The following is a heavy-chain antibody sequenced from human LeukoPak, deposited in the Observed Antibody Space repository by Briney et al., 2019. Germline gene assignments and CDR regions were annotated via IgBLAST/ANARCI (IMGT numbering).Heavy chain of an antibody. CDR3: ARGVNSYRSAWYFDL. CDR2: IYTSGST. CDR1: CASIIGYY. D-gene: IGHD3-16*02. J-gene: IGHJ2*01. Sequence: SETLSRTCSGSCASIIGYYWSWIRHPAGNGREWIGRIYTSGSTDYNPSLSSRVTMSVDTSQKQFSVMLTSVTAADTALYFCARGVNSYRSAWYFDLWGRGALVSVSS. V-gene: IGHV4-4*07.